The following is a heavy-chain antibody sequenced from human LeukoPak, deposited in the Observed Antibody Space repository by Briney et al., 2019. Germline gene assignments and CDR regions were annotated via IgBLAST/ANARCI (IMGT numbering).Heavy chain of an antibody. CDR1: GFTLSSYS. V-gene: IGHV3-21*01. CDR3: ARDSIAARLGFDY. CDR2: ISSSSSYI. Sequence: GGSLRLSCAASGFTLSSYSMNWVRQAPGKGLEWVSSISSSSSYIYYADSVKGRFTISRDNAKNSLYLQMNSLRAEDTAVYYCARDSIAARLGFDYWGQGTLVTVSS. D-gene: IGHD6-6*01. J-gene: IGHJ4*02.